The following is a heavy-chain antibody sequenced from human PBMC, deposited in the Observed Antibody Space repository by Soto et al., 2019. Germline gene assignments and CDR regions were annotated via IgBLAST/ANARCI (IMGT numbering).Heavy chain of an antibody. Sequence: GESLKISYKGSGYNFAGYWIAWVRQMPGKGLELMGIIYPSDSDTRYRPSFQGQVTISADKSISSAYLQWSSLRASDTTMYYCARGGVSTRTFDYWGQGTPVTVSS. V-gene: IGHV5-51*01. J-gene: IGHJ4*02. D-gene: IGHD3-3*01. CDR1: GYNFAGYW. CDR3: ARGGVSTRTFDY. CDR2: IYPSDSDT.